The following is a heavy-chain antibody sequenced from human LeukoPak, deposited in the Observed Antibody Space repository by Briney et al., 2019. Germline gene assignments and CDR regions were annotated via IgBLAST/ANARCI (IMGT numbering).Heavy chain of an antibody. D-gene: IGHD3-10*01. CDR2: ISYDGSNK. J-gene: IGHJ6*03. V-gene: IGHV3-30*04. Sequence: PGGSLRLSCAASGFTFSTYAMHWVRQAPGKGLEWVAAISYDGSNKNYADSVKGRFTISRDNAKNSLYLQMNSLRAEDTAVYYCARGWGGSGTRYYYMDVWGKGTTVTISS. CDR1: GFTFSTYA. CDR3: ARGWGGSGTRYYYMDV.